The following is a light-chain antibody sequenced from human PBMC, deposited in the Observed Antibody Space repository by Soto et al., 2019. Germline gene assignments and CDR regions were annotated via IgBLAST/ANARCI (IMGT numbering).Light chain of an antibody. J-gene: IGLJ2*01. CDR2: VNR. CDR3: QSYDNSLSVGV. Sequence: QPVLTQPPSVSGAPGQRVTISCTGGSSNIGAGFDVHWYQQLPGTAPKLLIYVNRNRPSGVPDRFSGSKSGTSASLAITGLQAEDEADYYCQSYDNSLSVGVFGGGTKLTVL. CDR1: SSNIGAGFD. V-gene: IGLV1-40*01.